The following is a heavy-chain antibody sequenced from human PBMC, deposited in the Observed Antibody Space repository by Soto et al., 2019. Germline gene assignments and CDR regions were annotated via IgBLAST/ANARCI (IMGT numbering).Heavy chain of an antibody. CDR2: ISNDGSNK. Sequence: PGGSLRLSCAASGFTFSSYGMHWVRQAPGKGLEWVAVISNDGSNKYYADSVKGRFTISRDNSKNTLYLQMNSLRVEDTAVYYCAKAGRAAFDIGGQGTMVTVSS. CDR3: AKAGRAAFDI. CDR1: GFTFSSYG. V-gene: IGHV3-30*18. J-gene: IGHJ3*02.